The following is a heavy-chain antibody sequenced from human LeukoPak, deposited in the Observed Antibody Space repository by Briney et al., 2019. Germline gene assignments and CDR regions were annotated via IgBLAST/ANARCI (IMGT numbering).Heavy chain of an antibody. J-gene: IGHJ4*02. V-gene: IGHV1-46*01. CDR3: ARKGSIAAAGLGY. D-gene: IGHD6-13*01. CDR2: INPSGGST. CDR1: GYTFTSYY. Sequence: ASVKVSCKPSGYTFTSYYMHWVRQAPGQGLEWMGIINPSGGSTSYAQKFQGRVTMTRDMSTSTVYMELSSLRSEDTAVYYCARKGSIAAAGLGYWGQGTLVTVSS.